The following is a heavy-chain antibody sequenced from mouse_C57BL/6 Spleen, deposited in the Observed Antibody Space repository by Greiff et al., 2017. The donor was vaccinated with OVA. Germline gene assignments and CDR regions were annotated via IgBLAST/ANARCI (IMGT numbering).Heavy chain of an antibody. CDR3: ARGNWDGDFDV. Sequence: EVQLQESGPELVKPGASVKIPCKASGFTFTDYNMDWVKQSHGKSLEWIGDINPNNGGTIYNQKFKGKATLTVDKSSSTAYMELRSLTSEDTAVYYCARGNWDGDFDVWGTGTTVTVSS. J-gene: IGHJ1*03. V-gene: IGHV1-18*01. D-gene: IGHD4-1*01. CDR1: GFTFTDYN. CDR2: INPNNGGT.